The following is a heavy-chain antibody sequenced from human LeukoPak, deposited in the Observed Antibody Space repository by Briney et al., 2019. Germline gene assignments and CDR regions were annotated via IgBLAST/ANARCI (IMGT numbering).Heavy chain of an antibody. CDR3: ARQSSSAWCFDS. V-gene: IGHV3-33*01. D-gene: IGHD6-19*01. J-gene: IGHJ4*02. Sequence: PGGSLRLSCSASGFTFRTFSMNWVRQAPGKGLEWVAVIWYDGSNPGYADSVKGRFTISRDNSRNTLYLQMNNVRADDTAVYFCARQSSSAWCFDSWGQGTLVTVSS. CDR2: IWYDGSNP. CDR1: GFTFRTFS.